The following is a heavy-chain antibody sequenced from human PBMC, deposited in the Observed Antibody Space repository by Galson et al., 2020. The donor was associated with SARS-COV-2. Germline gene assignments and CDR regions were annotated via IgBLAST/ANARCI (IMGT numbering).Heavy chain of an antibody. Sequence: GGSLSLSCAASGFTFSNNWMSWVRQAPGKGLEWVANIKQDGSEKYYVDSVKGRFTISRDNAKNSLYLQMNSLRAEDTAVYSCARLGSSSWYFDYWGQGTLVTVSS. CDR1: GFTFSNNW. V-gene: IGHV3-7*01. D-gene: IGHD6-13*01. J-gene: IGHJ4*02. CDR3: ARLGSSSWYFDY. CDR2: IKQDGSEK.